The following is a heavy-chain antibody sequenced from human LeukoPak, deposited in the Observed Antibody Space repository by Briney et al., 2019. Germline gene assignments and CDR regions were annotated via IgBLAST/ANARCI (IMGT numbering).Heavy chain of an antibody. D-gene: IGHD2-15*01. J-gene: IGHJ4*02. Sequence: GGSLRLSCAASGFTVSSNYMSWVRQAPGKGLEWVSLIYSDGSTYYADSVKGRFTVSRDNSKNTLYLQMNSLRAEDTAVYYCARDLGYCSGSTCYVGYFDYWGQGTLVTVSS. CDR3: ARDLGYCSGSTCYVGYFDY. V-gene: IGHV3-66*01. CDR1: GFTVSSNY. CDR2: IYSDGST.